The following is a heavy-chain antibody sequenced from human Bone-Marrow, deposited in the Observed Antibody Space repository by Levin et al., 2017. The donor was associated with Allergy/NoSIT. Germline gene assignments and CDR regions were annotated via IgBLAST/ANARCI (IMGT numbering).Heavy chain of an antibody. CDR3: ARNRIVVAGGTDYYYGMDV. CDR2: INYRGST. J-gene: IGHJ6*02. D-gene: IGHD6-19*01. CDR1: GGSVSSGTYY. Sequence: SETLSLTCTVSGGSVSSGTYYWSWIRQPPGKGLEWIGYINYRGSTNYNPSLQSRVTISVDTSNHEFSLKLSSVTAADTAVYYCARNRIVVAGGTDYYYGMDVWGQGTTVTVSS. V-gene: IGHV4-61*01.